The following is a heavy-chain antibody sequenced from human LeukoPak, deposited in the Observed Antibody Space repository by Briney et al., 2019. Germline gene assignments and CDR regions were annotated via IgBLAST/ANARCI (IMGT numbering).Heavy chain of an antibody. D-gene: IGHD3-10*01. V-gene: IGHV4-4*07. CDR1: GGSISSYY. CDR2: IYTSGST. CDR3: ARYMVRGVIYPLNDAFDI. J-gene: IGHJ3*02. Sequence: TSETLSLTCTVSGGSISSYYWSWIRQPAGKGLEWIGRIYTSGSTNYNPSLKSRVTMSVDTSKNQFSLKLSSVTAADTAVYYCARYMVRGVIYPLNDAFDIWGQGTMVTVSS.